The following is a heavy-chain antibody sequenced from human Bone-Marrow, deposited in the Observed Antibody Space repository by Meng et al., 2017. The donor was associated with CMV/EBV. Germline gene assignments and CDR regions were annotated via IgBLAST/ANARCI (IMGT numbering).Heavy chain of an antibody. CDR1: GHSITSDYF. V-gene: IGHV4-38-2*01. Sequence: SETLSLTCRVSGHSITSDYFWGWVRQPPGKGLEWIGINGSGSTYYNPSLKSRVAISVDTSGTQFSLTLTSVTAADTAVYYCVRHIIVVPARGYGVDVWGQGTTVTVSS. J-gene: IGHJ6*02. D-gene: IGHD2-2*01. CDR2: INGSGST. CDR3: VRHIIVVPARGYGVDV.